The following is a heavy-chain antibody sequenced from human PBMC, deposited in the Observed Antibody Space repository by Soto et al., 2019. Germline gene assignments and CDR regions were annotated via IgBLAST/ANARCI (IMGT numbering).Heavy chain of an antibody. CDR2: INHSGNT. CDR3: ARGGGYYYLDV. V-gene: IGHV4-34*01. Sequence: SETLSLTCAVYGGSFSGYYWSWIRQPPGKGLEWIGEINHSGNTNYNPSLKSRVTMSVDTSKNQFSLKLSSVTAADTAVYYCARGGGYYYLDVWDKGTTVTVSS. CDR1: GGSFSGYY. J-gene: IGHJ6*03.